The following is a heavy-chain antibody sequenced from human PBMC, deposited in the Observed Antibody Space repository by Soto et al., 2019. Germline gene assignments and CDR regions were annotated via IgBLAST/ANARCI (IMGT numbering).Heavy chain of an antibody. V-gene: IGHV4-59*13. CDR3: ARDSSGRYADN. D-gene: IGHD1-26*01. CDR1: GGSIGTYY. J-gene: IGHJ4*01. Sequence: SETLSLTCTVSGGSIGTYYRSWLRQPPGRGLEWIGFVYYNGYTEYNPSLKSRVTISVDTSKNQFSLKLNSVTAADTAVYYCARDSSGRYADNWGQGTLVTVS. CDR2: VYYNGYT.